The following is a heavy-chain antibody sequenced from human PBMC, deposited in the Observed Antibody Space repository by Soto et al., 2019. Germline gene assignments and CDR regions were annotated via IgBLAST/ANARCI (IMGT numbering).Heavy chain of an antibody. V-gene: IGHV3-23*01. Sequence: GGSLRLSCAASGFTFSTYALNWVRQSPGKGLEWVSTISSDGDSTYYVDSVKGRFTVSRDNSKNTMYRQMNSLRAEDTALYFCARDPSTGNADYWGQGTLVTVSS. J-gene: IGHJ4*02. CDR3: ARDPSTGNADY. D-gene: IGHD3-9*01. CDR2: ISSDGDST. CDR1: GFTFSTYA.